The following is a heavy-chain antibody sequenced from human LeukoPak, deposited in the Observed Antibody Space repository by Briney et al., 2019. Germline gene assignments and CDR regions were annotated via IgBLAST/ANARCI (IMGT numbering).Heavy chain of an antibody. V-gene: IGHV3-48*04. CDR2: ISSSSTI. J-gene: IGHJ4*02. CDR1: GFTFSSYS. Sequence: GSLRLSCAASGFTFSSYSMNWVRQAPGKGLEWVSYISSSSTIYYADSVKGRFTISRDNAKNSLYLQMNSLRAEDTAVYYCARDPAVAPHYWGQGTLVTVSS. CDR3: ARDPAVAPHY. D-gene: IGHD6-19*01.